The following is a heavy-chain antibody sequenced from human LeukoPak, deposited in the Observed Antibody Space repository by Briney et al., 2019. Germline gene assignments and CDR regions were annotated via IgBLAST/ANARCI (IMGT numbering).Heavy chain of an antibody. CDR2: INHSGST. V-gene: IGHV4-34*01. Sequence: SETLSLTCAVYGGSFSGYYWSWIRQPPGKGLEWIGEINHSGSTNYNPSLKSRVTISVDTSKNQFSPKLSSVTAADTAVYYCARSRYCSGGSCYSGYFQHWGQGTLVTVSS. CDR1: GGSFSGYY. D-gene: IGHD2-15*01. J-gene: IGHJ1*01. CDR3: ARSRYCSGGSCYSGYFQH.